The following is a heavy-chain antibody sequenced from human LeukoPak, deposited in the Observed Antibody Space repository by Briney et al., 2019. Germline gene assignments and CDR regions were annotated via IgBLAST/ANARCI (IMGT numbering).Heavy chain of an antibody. J-gene: IGHJ4*02. V-gene: IGHV5-51*01. CDR2: IYPGDSDT. D-gene: IGHD3-10*01. CDR1: GYSFTSYW. Sequence: GESLKISCKGSGYSFTSYWIGWVRQMPGKGLEWMGIIYPGDSDTRYSPSFQGQVTISADKSISTAYLQWSSLKASDTAMYYCALRDYGSGSYYKKGDYWGQGTLVTVSS. CDR3: ALRDYGSGSYYKKGDY.